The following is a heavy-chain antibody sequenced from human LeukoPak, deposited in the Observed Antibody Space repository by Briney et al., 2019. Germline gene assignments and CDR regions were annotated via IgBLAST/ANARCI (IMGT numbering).Heavy chain of an antibody. CDR3: ARQRGFDNWNSS. J-gene: IGHJ5*02. V-gene: IGHV4-39*01. Sequence: PSETLSLTCTVSGGSISSSSYYWGWIRQPPGKGLEWIGSIYYSGSTYYNPSLKSRVTISVGTSKNQFSLKLSSVTAADTAVYYCARQRGFDNWNSSWGQGTLVTVSS. D-gene: IGHD1-7*01. CDR2: IYYSGST. CDR1: GGSISSSSYY.